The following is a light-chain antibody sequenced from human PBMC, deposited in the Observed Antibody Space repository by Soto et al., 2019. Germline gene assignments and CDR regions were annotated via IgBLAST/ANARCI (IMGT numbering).Light chain of an antibody. CDR3: NSYTSSSTHV. Sequence: QSALTQPASVSGSPGQSITISCTGSSSDVGGHDHVSWYQQHPGKAPKLIIYEVGHRPSGVSYRFSGSKSGNTASLTISGFQAEDEADYYCNSYTSSSTHVFGTGTKLTVL. CDR2: EVG. J-gene: IGLJ1*01. V-gene: IGLV2-14*01. CDR1: SSDVGGHDH.